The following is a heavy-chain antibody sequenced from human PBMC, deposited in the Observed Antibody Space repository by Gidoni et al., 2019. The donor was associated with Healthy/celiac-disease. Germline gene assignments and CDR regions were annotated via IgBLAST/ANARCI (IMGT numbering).Heavy chain of an antibody. CDR3: AKDSHYYDSSGYYKEMDY. CDR1: GFTFSSYA. J-gene: IGHJ4*02. V-gene: IGHV3-23*04. Sequence: EVQLVESGGGLVQPGGSLRLSCAASGFTFSSYAMSWVRQAPGKGLEWVSAISGRGGSTYYADSVKGRFTISRDNSKNTLYLQMNSLRAEDTAVYYCAKDSHYYDSSGYYKEMDYWGQGTLVTVSS. D-gene: IGHD3-22*01. CDR2: ISGRGGST.